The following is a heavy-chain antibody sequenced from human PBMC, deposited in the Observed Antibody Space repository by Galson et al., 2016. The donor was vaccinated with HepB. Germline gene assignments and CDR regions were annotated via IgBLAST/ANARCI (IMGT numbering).Heavy chain of an antibody. D-gene: IGHD1-26*01. CDR2: ISGSGGST. CDR3: AKAYIATWLCFQH. Sequence: SLRLSCAASGFTFSSYAMRWVRQAPGKGLEWVSAISGSGGSTYYADSVKGRFTISRDNSKNTLYLQMNSLRAEDTAVYYCAKAYIATWLCFQHWGQGTLVTVSS. V-gene: IGHV3-23*01. J-gene: IGHJ1*01. CDR1: GFTFSSYA.